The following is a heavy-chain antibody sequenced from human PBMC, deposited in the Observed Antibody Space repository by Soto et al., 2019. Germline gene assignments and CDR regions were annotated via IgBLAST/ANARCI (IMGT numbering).Heavy chain of an antibody. CDR3: ARGRPNNGGNSEYFQH. CDR2: IYYSGST. Sequence: LPYSVFYGNSIGRDDCWSRIRQTPGKGLEWIGYIYYSGSTYYNPSLKSRVTISVDTSKNQFSLKLSSVTAADTAVYYCARGRPNNGGNSEYFQHWGQGTLVT. CDR1: YGNSIGRDDC. D-gene: IGHD2-21*02. V-gene: IGHV4-30-4*08. J-gene: IGHJ1*01.